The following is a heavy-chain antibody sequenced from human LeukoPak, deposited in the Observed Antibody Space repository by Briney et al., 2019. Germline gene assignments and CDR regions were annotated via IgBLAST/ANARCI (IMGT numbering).Heavy chain of an antibody. CDR1: GGSISSSSYY. D-gene: IGHD5-18*01. V-gene: IGHV4-39*07. CDR2: IYYSGST. J-gene: IGHJ4*02. CDR3: ARDAQWIQLWLTGGFDY. Sequence: PSETLSLTCTVSGGSISSSSYYWGWIRQPPGKGLEWIGSIYYSGSTYYNPSLKSRVTISADTSKNQFSLKLSSVTAADTAVYYCARDAQWIQLWLTGGFDYWGQGTLVTVSS.